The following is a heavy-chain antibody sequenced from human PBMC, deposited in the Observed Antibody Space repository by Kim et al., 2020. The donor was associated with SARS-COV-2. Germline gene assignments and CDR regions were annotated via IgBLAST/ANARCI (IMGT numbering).Heavy chain of an antibody. CDR3: ARRYSGYDQPFDY. D-gene: IGHD5-12*01. Sequence: YAKKFQGWVTMTRDTAISTAYMELSRRRSDDTAVYYCARRYSGYDQPFDYWGQGTLVTVSS. V-gene: IGHV1-2*04. J-gene: IGHJ4*02.